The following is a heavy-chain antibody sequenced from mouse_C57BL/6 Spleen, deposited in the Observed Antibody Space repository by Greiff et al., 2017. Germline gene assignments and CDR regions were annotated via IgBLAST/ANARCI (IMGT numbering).Heavy chain of an antibody. Sequence: VQLLQSGPELVKPGASVKISCKASGYTFTDYYMYWVKQSHGKSLEWIGAINPNNGGTSSNQTFKGKVTLTVDKSSSTADMELRSLTSEDSAVYYCARGGYTNGCAFWGPGTLVTVSA. V-gene: IGHV1-26*01. D-gene: IGHD2-5*01. J-gene: IGHJ3*01. CDR1: GYTFTDYY. CDR2: INPNNGGT. CDR3: ARGGYTNGCAF.